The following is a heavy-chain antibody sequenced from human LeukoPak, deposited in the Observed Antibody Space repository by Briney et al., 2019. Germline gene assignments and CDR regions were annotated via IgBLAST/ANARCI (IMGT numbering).Heavy chain of an antibody. CDR2: IYYSGSI. CDR3: ARELWFGAYYFDY. V-gene: IGHV4-59*01. Sequence: SETLSLTCTVSGGSISSYYWSWIRQPPGKGLEWIGYIYYSGSINYNPSLKSRVTISVDTSKNQFSLKLSSVTAADTAVYYCARELWFGAYYFDYWGQGTLVTVSS. D-gene: IGHD3-10*01. CDR1: GGSISSYY. J-gene: IGHJ4*02.